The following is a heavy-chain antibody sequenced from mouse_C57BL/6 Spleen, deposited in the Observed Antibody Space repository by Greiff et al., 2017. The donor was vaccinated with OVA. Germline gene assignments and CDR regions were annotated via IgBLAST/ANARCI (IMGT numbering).Heavy chain of an antibody. CDR2: IYPGDGDT. CDR1: GYAFSSSW. D-gene: IGHD4-1*01. V-gene: IGHV1-82*01. CDR3: ARRTGNLYYAMDY. J-gene: IGHJ4*01. Sequence: QVQLKESGPELVKPGASVKISCKASGYAFSSSWMNWVKQRPGKGLEWIGRIYPGDGDTNYNGKFKGKATLTADKSSSTAYMQLSSLTSEDSAVYFCARRTGNLYYAMDYWGQGTSVTVSS.